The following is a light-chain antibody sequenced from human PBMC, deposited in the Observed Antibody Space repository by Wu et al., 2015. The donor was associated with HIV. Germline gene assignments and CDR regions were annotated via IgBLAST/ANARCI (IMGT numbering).Light chain of an antibody. Sequence: EIVLTQSPGTLSLSPGERATLSCRASQSVSSYLAWYQQKPGQAPRLLIYDASNRATGIPARFSGSGSGTDFTLTISSLEPEDFAVYYCQQCNNWPLTFGQGTRVEIK. J-gene: IGKJ5*01. CDR3: QQCNNWPLT. V-gene: IGKV3-11*01. CDR2: DAS. CDR1: QSVSSY.